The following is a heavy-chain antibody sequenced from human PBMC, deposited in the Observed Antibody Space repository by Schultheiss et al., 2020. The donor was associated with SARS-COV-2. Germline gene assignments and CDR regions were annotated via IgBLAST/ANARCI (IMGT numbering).Heavy chain of an antibody. V-gene: IGHV4-38-2*01. CDR3: ARAVTTGYYYMDV. Sequence: SQTLSLTCAVSGYSISSGHFWGWMRQPPGKGLEWIGTIHHGGSTYYNPSLKSRVTISVDTSKNQFSLKLTSVTAADTAVYYCARAVTTGYYYMDVWGKGTLVTVSS. J-gene: IGHJ6*03. CDR2: IHHGGST. D-gene: IGHD4-11*01. CDR1: GYSISSGHF.